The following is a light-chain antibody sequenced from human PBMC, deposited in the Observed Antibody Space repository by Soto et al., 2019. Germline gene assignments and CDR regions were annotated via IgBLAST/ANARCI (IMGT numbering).Light chain of an antibody. V-gene: IGLV1-44*01. CDR3: AAWDDSLNGLV. Sequence: QSALTQPPSASGTPGQRVTISCSGSSSNIGSNPVNWYQQLPGTAPKLLISGNNQRPSGVPDRFSGSKSGTSASLAISGLQSEDEADYYCAAWDDSLNGLVFGGGTKLTVL. CDR2: GNN. CDR1: SSNIGSNP. J-gene: IGLJ2*01.